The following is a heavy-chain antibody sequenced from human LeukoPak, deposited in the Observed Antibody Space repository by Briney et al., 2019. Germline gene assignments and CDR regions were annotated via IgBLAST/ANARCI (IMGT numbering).Heavy chain of an antibody. V-gene: IGHV4-39*07. J-gene: IGHJ2*01. Sequence: PSETLSLTCTVSGCSISSGTYYWGWVRQPPGKGLEWIGTIYYSGSTNYNPSLKSRVTISVDTSKNQFSLKLSSVTAADTAVYYCARGVHGDYRWYFDLWGRGTLVTVSS. CDR2: IYYSGST. CDR1: GCSISSGTYY. CDR3: ARGVHGDYRWYFDL. D-gene: IGHD4-17*01.